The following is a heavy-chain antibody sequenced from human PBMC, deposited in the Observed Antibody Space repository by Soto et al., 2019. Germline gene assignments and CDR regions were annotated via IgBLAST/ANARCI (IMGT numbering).Heavy chain of an antibody. CDR3: ATPGGRDFNAFDV. Sequence: GEPLKISWKGSGYTFTRNWIGWVRQMPGKGLEWMGIIFPIDSDTRYSPSSQGQVTISADNSISTAYLQWSSLKASDTAIYYCATPGGRDFNAFDVWGQGTMVTVSS. J-gene: IGHJ3*01. CDR2: IFPIDSDT. V-gene: IGHV5-51*01. CDR1: GYTFTRNW. D-gene: IGHD2-21*02.